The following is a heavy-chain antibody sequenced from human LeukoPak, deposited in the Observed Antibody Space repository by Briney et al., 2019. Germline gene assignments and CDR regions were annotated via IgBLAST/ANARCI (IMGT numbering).Heavy chain of an antibody. CDR1: GFTFSTYW. V-gene: IGHV3-74*01. J-gene: IGHJ3*02. CDR3: ARASRPQAFDI. Sequence: GGSLRLSCAASGFTFSTYWMHWVRQAPGKGLVWVSRITNDGSSTIYADSVKGRFTISRDNAKNTLYLQMNSLRAEDTAVYYCARASRPQAFDIWGQGTMVTVSS. CDR2: ITNDGSST.